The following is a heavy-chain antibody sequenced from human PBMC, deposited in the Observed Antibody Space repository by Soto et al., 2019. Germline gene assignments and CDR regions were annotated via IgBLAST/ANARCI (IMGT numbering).Heavy chain of an antibody. CDR1: GFSLTTRGVA. V-gene: IGHV2-5*02. D-gene: IGHD5-12*01. Sequence: QITLKESGPALVRPTQTLTLTCSFSGFSLTTRGVAVGWIRQPPGKALEWLAPIFWDDDKWYSPSLRSRLTITEDTSKNQLVLTMTNMDPVDTATYYCAHRSRGYAYYFDQWGQGTLVTVSS. CDR2: IFWDDDK. J-gene: IGHJ4*02. CDR3: AHRSRGYAYYFDQ.